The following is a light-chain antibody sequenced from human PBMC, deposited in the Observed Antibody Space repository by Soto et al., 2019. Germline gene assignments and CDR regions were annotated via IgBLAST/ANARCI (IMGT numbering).Light chain of an antibody. CDR2: GAS. Sequence: EIVLTQSPGTLSLSPGERATLSCRASQSVSSSYLAWFQQKPGQAPRLLIYGASSRATGIPDRFSGSGSGADFTLNISRLEPEDFAVYYCQQYESSTVTFGQGTKVEI. CDR3: QQYESSTVT. CDR1: QSVSSSY. V-gene: IGKV3-20*01. J-gene: IGKJ1*01.